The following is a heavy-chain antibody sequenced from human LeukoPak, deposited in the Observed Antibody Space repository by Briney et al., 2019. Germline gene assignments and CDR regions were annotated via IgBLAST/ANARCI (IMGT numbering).Heavy chain of an antibody. V-gene: IGHV4-59*01. D-gene: IGHD3-10*01. CDR1: DGSISSYY. Sequence: PSETLSLTCTVSDGSISSYYWSWIRQPPGKGLEWIGYIYYSGSTNYNPSLKSRVTISVDTSKNQFSLKLSSVTAADTAVYYCARGHAVVRGVGYNWFDPWGQGTLVTVSS. J-gene: IGHJ5*02. CDR3: ARGHAVVRGVGYNWFDP. CDR2: IYYSGST.